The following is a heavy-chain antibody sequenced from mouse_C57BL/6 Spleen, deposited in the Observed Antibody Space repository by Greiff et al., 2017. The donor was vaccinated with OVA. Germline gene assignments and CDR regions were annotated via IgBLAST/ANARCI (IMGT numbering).Heavy chain of an antibody. V-gene: IGHV1-26*01. Sequence: VQLQQSGPELVKPGASVKISCKASGYTFTDYYMNWVKQSHGKSLEWIGDINPNNGGTSYNQKFKGKATLTVDKSSSTAYMELRSLTSEDSAVYYCARLDDYDGDYWGQGTTLTVSS. CDR3: ARLDDYDGDY. CDR2: INPNNGGT. CDR1: GYTFTDYY. D-gene: IGHD2-4*01. J-gene: IGHJ2*01.